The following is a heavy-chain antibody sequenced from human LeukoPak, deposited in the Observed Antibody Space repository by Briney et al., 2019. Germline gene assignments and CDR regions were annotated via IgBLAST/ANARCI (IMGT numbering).Heavy chain of an antibody. D-gene: IGHD5-12*01. CDR2: INGDGRST. CDR3: AEESGYDYYFDY. Sequence: GGSLRLSCAASGFAFSDYWMHWVRQAPGKGLMWVSRINGDGRSTNYADSVKGRFTISRDNSKNTLYLQMNSLRAEDTAVYYCAEESGYDYYFDYWGQGTLVTVSS. CDR1: GFAFSDYW. J-gene: IGHJ4*02. V-gene: IGHV3-74*01.